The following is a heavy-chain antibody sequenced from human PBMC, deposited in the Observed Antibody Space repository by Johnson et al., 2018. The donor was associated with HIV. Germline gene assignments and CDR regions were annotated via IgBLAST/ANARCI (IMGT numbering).Heavy chain of an antibody. D-gene: IGHD6-6*01. CDR3: ARAERSSSGVDAFDI. CDR2: IRYDGSYK. CDR1: GFTFSSYG. J-gene: IGHJ3*02. Sequence: QMQLVESGGGVVQPGGSLRLSCAASGFTFSSYGMHWVRQAPGKGLEWVAFIRYDGSYKYYADSVKGRFTISRDNSKNTLYLQMNSLRAEDTAVYYCARAERSSSGVDAFDIWGQGTMVTVSS. V-gene: IGHV3-30*02.